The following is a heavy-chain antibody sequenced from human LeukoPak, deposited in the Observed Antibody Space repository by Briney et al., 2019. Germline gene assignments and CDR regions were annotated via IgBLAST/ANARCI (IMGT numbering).Heavy chain of an antibody. CDR1: GGSISSYY. J-gene: IGHJ4*02. Sequence: SETLSLTCTVSGGSISSYYWSWIRQPPGKGLEWIGSIYYSGSTYYNPSLKSRVTISVDTSKNQFSLKLSSVTAADTAVYYCARSFWARAVDYWGQGTLVTVSS. V-gene: IGHV4-59*12. D-gene: IGHD3-16*01. CDR3: ARSFWARAVDY. CDR2: IYYSGST.